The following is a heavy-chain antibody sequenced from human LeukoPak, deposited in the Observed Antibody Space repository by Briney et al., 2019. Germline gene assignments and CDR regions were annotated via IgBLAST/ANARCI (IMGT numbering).Heavy chain of an antibody. D-gene: IGHD2-2*01. J-gene: IGHJ6*03. Sequence: SVKVSCKASGYTFTSYDINWVRQAPGQGLEWMGGIIPIFGTANYAQKFQGRVTITADESTSTAYMELSSLRSEDTAVYYCASRKLDIVVVPAAMDPDYYYYMDVWGKGTTVTVSS. CDR3: ASRKLDIVVVPAAMDPDYYYYMDV. V-gene: IGHV1-69*13. CDR1: GYTFTSYD. CDR2: IIPIFGTA.